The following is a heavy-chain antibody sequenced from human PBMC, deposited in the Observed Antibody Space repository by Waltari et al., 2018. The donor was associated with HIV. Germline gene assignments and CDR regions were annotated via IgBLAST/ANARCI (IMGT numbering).Heavy chain of an antibody. Sequence: EVQLVESGGGLAQPGRSLRLSCTTSGFDFDDYAMHWIRQAPGKGLEWVAGIRWSSNGIGYVDSGKGRFTISRDNAKNSLYLQMNNLRTEDTALYYCARDSRGFRGYEGNWFGPWGQGTLVTVSS. CDR1: GFDFDDYA. D-gene: IGHD5-12*01. CDR2: IRWSSNGI. V-gene: IGHV3-9*01. CDR3: ARDSRGFRGYEGNWFGP. J-gene: IGHJ5*02.